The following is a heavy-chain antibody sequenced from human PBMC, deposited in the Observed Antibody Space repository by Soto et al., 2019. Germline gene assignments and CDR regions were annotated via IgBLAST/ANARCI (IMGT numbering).Heavy chain of an antibody. CDR1: GYTFTNYW. CDR2: IYPGNSNT. CDR3: ETAAEGSRAGDFER. V-gene: IGHV5-51*01. J-gene: IGHJ4*02. D-gene: IGHD5-18*01. Sequence: GESLKISCKGSGYTFTNYWIAWVRQMPGKGLEWMGIIYPGNSNTRYSPSFQGQVTISADKSITTAYLQWTSLKPSATAMSYLETAAEGSRAGDFERWGRGTPVTVSS.